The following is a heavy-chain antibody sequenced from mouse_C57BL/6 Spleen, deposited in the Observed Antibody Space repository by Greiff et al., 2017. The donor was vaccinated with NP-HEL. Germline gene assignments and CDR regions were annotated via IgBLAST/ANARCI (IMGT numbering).Heavy chain of an antibody. Sequence: EVKLVESGGGLVQPGGSLSLSCAASGFPFTDYYMSWVRPPPGKALEWLGFIRYKANGYTTEYSASVQGRFTISRDNSQSILYLQMNALRAEDSATYYCARFLTSAMDYWGQGTSVTVSS. V-gene: IGHV7-3*01. CDR1: GFPFTDYY. D-gene: IGHD4-1*01. CDR2: IRYKANGYTT. J-gene: IGHJ4*01. CDR3: ARFLTSAMDY.